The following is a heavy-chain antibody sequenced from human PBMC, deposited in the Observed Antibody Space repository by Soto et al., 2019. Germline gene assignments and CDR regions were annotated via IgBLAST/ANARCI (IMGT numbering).Heavy chain of an antibody. CDR2: ISAYNGNT. J-gene: IGHJ6*02. CDR1: GYTFTSYG. D-gene: IGHD6-13*01. CDR3: ARGWERVACASSSWYECSYGMDV. Sequence: ASVKVSCKASGYTFTSYGSSWVRQAPGQGLEWMGWISAYNGNTNYAQKLQGRVTMTTDTSTSTAYMELRSLRSDDTAVYYCARGWERVACASSSWYECSYGMDVLGQRTTVTVCS. V-gene: IGHV1-18*04.